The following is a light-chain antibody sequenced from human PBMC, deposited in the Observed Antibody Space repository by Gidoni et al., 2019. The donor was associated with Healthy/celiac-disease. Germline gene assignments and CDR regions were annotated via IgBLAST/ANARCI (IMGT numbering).Light chain of an antibody. J-gene: IGKJ5*01. CDR2: DAS. Sequence: EIVLTQSPATLSLSPGERATLSCSASQSVSRYLAWSQHKPGQAPRRIIYDASNVTTGIPARFSGSGSGTDFTLTIRSLEPEDFAVYYCQQRSNWPITFGQGTRLEIK. V-gene: IGKV3-11*01. CDR1: QSVSRY. CDR3: QQRSNWPIT.